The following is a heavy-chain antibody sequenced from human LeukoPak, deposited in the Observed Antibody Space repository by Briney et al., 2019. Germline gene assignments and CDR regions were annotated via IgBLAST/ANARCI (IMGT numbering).Heavy chain of an antibody. Sequence: GGSLRLSCAASGFTFNTYWMSWVRQAPGKGLEWVANIKQDGSEKYYVDSVKGRFTISRDNAKNSLYLQMNSLRAEDTAVYYCARDKEGITMVRGAYDYWGQGTLVTVSS. J-gene: IGHJ4*02. CDR3: ARDKEGITMVRGAYDY. CDR1: GFTFNTYW. D-gene: IGHD3-10*01. CDR2: IKQDGSEK. V-gene: IGHV3-7*03.